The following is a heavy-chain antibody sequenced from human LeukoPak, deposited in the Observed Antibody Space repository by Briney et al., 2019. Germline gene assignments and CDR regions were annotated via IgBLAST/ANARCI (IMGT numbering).Heavy chain of an antibody. CDR2: INPNSGGT. Sequence: ASVKVSCKASGYTFTGYYMHWVRQAPGQGLEWMGWINPNSGGTNYAQKFQGRVTMTRDTSISTAYMELSRLRSDDTAVYYCARDGFITMIVVVGYNWFDPWGQGTLVTVSS. CDR3: ARDGFITMIVVVGYNWFDP. J-gene: IGHJ5*02. CDR1: GYTFTGYY. D-gene: IGHD3-22*01. V-gene: IGHV1-2*02.